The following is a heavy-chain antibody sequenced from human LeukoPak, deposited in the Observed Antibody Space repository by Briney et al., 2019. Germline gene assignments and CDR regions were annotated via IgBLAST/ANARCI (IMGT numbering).Heavy chain of an antibody. V-gene: IGHV3-21*04. Sequence: GGSLRLSCAASGFTFSSCSMNWVRQAPGKGLEWVSSIISSRSYIYYADSVKGRFTISRDNAKNSLYLQMNSLRAEDTAVYYCARDHRITMVRGVDRGFDYWGQGTLVTVSS. J-gene: IGHJ4*02. D-gene: IGHD3-10*01. CDR2: IISSRSYI. CDR3: ARDHRITMVRGVDRGFDY. CDR1: GFTFSSCS.